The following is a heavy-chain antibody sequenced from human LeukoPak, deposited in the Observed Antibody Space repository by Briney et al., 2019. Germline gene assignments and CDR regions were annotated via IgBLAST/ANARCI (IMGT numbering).Heavy chain of an antibody. V-gene: IGHV3-7*03. CDR2: VNRDGSET. Sequence: PWGSLRLSCAASGFALSSHWMTWVRQVPGRGPEWVANVNRDGSETYYLDSVKGRFTISKDNAKNSLYLQMNSLRAEDTALYHCARNNGMDVWGQGTTVTVSS. J-gene: IGHJ6*02. CDR3: ARNNGMDV. CDR1: GFALSSHW.